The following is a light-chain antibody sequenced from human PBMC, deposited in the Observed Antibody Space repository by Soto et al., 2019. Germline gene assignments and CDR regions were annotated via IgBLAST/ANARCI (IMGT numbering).Light chain of an antibody. Sequence: IQMTQSPSSLSASIGDRVTITCRASQNIDIWLVWYQQKSGKAPQPLIYGASSLHSGVPSRFSGSGSGTDFTLTISSLEPEDFATYYCQQHKSYPRTLGQGTKLEIK. CDR3: QQHKSYPRT. CDR2: GAS. V-gene: IGKV1D-16*01. J-gene: IGKJ2*02. CDR1: QNIDIW.